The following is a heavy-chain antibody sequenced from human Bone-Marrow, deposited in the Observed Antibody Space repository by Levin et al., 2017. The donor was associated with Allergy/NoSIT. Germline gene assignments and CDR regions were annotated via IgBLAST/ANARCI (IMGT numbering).Heavy chain of an antibody. CDR3: AKDLPYTGAFDV. J-gene: IGHJ3*01. CDR1: GFPYSAYS. Sequence: LSLTCAASGFPYSAYSMDWVRQAPGKGLEWLGRSKDIGNGYTTEYAASVEGRFTISRDDSQNSLYLQMNSLKTEDTAVYYCAKDLPYTGAFDVWGQGTMVTVSS. CDR2: SKDIGNGYTT. D-gene: IGHD2-15*01. V-gene: IGHV3-72*01.